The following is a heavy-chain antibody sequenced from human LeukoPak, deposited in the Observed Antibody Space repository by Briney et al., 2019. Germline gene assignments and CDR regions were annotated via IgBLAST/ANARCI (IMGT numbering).Heavy chain of an antibody. CDR2: ISSSSSTI. CDR1: GFTFSSYS. V-gene: IGHV3-48*04. D-gene: IGHD3-22*01. CDR3: ARGYYDSSGNYEGY. J-gene: IGHJ4*02. Sequence: PGGSLRLSCAASGFTFSSYSMNWVRQAPGKGLEWVSYISSSSSTIHYADSVKGRFTISRDNAKNSLYLQMNSLRAEDTAVYYCARGYYDSSGNYEGYWGQGTLVTVSS.